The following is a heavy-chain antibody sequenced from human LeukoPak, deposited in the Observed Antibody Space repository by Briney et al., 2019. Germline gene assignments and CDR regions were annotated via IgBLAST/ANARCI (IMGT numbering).Heavy chain of an antibody. CDR2: ISSNGGST. V-gene: IGHV3-64*04. CDR3: ARDLGYSPDY. Sequence: GGSLRLSCSASGFTFSSYVMYWVRQAPGKGLEYVSAISSNGGSTYYTDSVKGRFTISRDNSKNTLYLQMDSLRAEDTAVYYCARDLGYSPDYWGQGTLVTVSS. CDR1: GFTFSSYV. D-gene: IGHD3-22*01. J-gene: IGHJ4*02.